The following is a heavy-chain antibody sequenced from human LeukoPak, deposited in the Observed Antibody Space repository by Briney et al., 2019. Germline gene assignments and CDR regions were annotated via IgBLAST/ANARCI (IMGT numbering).Heavy chain of an antibody. D-gene: IGHD4-23*01. CDR1: GGSISSYY. CDR2: IYYSGST. J-gene: IGHJ4*02. V-gene: IGHV4-59*01. CDR3: ARGDGGADFDY. Sequence: SETLSLTCTVSGGSISSYYWSWIRQPPGKGLEWIGYIYYSGSTNYNPSLKSRVTISVDTFKNQFSLKLSSVTAADTAVYYCARGDGGADFDYWGQGTLVTVSS.